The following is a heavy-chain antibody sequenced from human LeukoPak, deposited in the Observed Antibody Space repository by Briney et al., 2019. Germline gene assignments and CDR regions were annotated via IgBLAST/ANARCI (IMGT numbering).Heavy chain of an antibody. Sequence: PGGSLRLSCAASGFTFSSYVMSWGPQAPGKGLGWVSAISGSGVSTYYADSVKGRFTISRDNSKNTLYLQMNSLRAEDTAVYYCAKEGGYCTNGVCYLDYYYMDVWGKGATVTVSS. V-gene: IGHV3-23*01. D-gene: IGHD2-8*01. CDR2: ISGSGVST. CDR1: GFTFSSYV. CDR3: AKEGGYCTNGVCYLDYYYMDV. J-gene: IGHJ6*03.